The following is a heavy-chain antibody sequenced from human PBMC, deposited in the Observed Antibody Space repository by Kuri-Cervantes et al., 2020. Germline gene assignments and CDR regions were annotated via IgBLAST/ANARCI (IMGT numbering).Heavy chain of an antibody. CDR2: IYTSGST. CDR3: ARDYYDSSGTFEY. J-gene: IGHJ4*02. V-gene: IGHV4-4*07. D-gene: IGHD3-22*01. Sequence: GSLRLSCTVSGGSISSYYWSWIRQPAGKGLEWIGRIYTSGSTNYNPSLKSRVTMSVDTSKNQFSLKLSSVTAADTAVYYCARDYYDSSGTFEYWGQGTLVTVSS. CDR1: GGSISSYY.